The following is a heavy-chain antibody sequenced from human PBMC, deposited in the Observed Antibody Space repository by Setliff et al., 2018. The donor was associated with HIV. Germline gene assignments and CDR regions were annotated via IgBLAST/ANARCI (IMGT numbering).Heavy chain of an antibody. J-gene: IGHJ4*02. CDR1: GYSISRGYY. Sequence: PSETLSLTCVVSGYSISRGYYWAWIRQPPGKGLEWIASIYHSGITYYNPSLKSRVTISVDTSEDQFSLKLSSVTAADTAMYYCARATYYYDSSGYYYKSYYFDYWGQGTLVTSPQ. CDR3: ARATYYYDSSGYYYKSYYFDY. V-gene: IGHV4-38-2*01. CDR2: IYHSGIT. D-gene: IGHD3-22*01.